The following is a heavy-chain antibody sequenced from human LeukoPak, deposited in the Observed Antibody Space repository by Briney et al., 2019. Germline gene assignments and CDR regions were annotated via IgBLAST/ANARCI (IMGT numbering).Heavy chain of an antibody. Sequence: PGGSLRLSCAASGFTVSSNYMSWVRQAPGKGLEWVSLIYSGGSTYYADSVKGRFTISRDNSKNTLYLEMNSLRAEDTVVYYCAREGSRPYCSGGSCYSFWGQGTLVTVSS. CDR1: GFTVSSNY. CDR2: IYSGGST. J-gene: IGHJ4*02. V-gene: IGHV3-53*01. CDR3: AREGSRPYCSGGSCYSF. D-gene: IGHD2-15*01.